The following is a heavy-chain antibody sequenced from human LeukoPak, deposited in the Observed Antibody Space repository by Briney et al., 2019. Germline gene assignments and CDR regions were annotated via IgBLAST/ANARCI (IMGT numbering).Heavy chain of an antibody. Sequence: GGSLRLSCAASGFTFSSCAMTWVRQAPGKGLEWVSVISGGAGNTYYADSVKGRFAISRDNSKNMLFLQLNSLRAKDTALYYCARDLHYYVAMDVWGQGTTVTVSS. V-gene: IGHV3-23*01. D-gene: IGHD3-10*02. CDR1: GFTFSSCA. CDR2: ISGGAGNT. CDR3: ARDLHYYVAMDV. J-gene: IGHJ6*02.